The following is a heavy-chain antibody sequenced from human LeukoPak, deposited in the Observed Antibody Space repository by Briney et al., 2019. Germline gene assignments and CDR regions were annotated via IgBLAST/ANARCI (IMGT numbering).Heavy chain of an antibody. J-gene: IGHJ4*02. V-gene: IGHV1-18*01. D-gene: IGHD2-2*01. CDR2: ISGNNDNP. CDR3: ARDGTSTDDY. CDR1: GYTFSNFG. Sequence: ASVKVSCKASGYTFSNFGISWVRQAPGQGLEWMGWISGNNDNPNYGQNFQGRFTVTSDSSTSTAYMELRNLRSDDTAVNYCARDGTSTDDYWGQGTLVTVSS.